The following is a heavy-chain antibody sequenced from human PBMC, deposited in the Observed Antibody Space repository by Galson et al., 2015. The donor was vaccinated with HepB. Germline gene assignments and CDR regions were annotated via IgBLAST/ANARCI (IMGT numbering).Heavy chain of an antibody. D-gene: IGHD3-10*01. CDR2: IWFDGSNK. CDR1: GFTFSNYG. Sequence: SLRLSCAASGFTFSNYGMHWVRQAPGKGLEWVAVIWFDGSNKDCLDSVRGRFTISRDNSKNMLFLEMNSLRDEDTATYYCARSPRRSWGDGFDIWGQGTMVSVSS. CDR3: ARSPRRSWGDGFDI. J-gene: IGHJ3*02. V-gene: IGHV3-33*01.